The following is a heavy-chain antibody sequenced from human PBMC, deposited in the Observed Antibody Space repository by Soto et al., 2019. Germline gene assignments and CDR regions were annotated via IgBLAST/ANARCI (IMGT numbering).Heavy chain of an antibody. V-gene: IGHV4-59*01. CDR3: ARGGTKRDSSGYQFDY. J-gene: IGHJ4*02. Sequence: SETLSLTCSVSGGSMNGYYWSWIRQSPGKGLEWIGYIYDGDSANYNPSLISRLIISVDRSRNQFSLRLSSVTAADTAVYYCARGGTKRDSSGYQFDYWGQGTLVT. D-gene: IGHD3-22*01. CDR1: GGSMNGYY. CDR2: IYDGDSA.